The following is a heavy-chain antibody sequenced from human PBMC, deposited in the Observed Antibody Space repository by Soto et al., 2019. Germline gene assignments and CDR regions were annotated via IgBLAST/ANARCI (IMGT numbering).Heavy chain of an antibody. V-gene: IGHV6-1*01. CDR2: TYYRSKWYN. J-gene: IGHJ6*02. CDR3: AREPPDRASSWLWDYYYYYGMDV. CDR1: GDSVSSNSAA. D-gene: IGHD6-13*01. Sequence: SQTLSLTCAISGDSVSSNSAACNWIRQSPSRGLEWLGRTYYRSKWYNDYAVSVKSRITINPDTSKNQFSLQLNSVTPEDTAVYYCAREPPDRASSWLWDYYYYYGMDVWGQGTTVTVSS.